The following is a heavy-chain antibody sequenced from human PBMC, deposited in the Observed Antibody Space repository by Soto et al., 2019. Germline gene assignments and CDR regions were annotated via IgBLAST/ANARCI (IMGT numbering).Heavy chain of an antibody. D-gene: IGHD4-4*01. Sequence: VQLVESGGGLVQPGGSLRLSCAASGFSISTPSMNWARQAPGKGLEWVSFISSGNNAIYYADSVKGRFKISRDIAKNSVYLQMNSLGAEDTAVYYCARGGTVSTAWGQGTRVTVSS. CDR3: ARGGTVSTA. CDR1: GFSISTPS. V-gene: IGHV3-48*01. J-gene: IGHJ5*02. CDR2: ISSGNNAI.